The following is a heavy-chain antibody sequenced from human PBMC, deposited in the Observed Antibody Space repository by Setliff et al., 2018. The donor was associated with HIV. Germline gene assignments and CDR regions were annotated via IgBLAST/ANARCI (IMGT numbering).Heavy chain of an antibody. CDR3: ARAASGYDGYEYYFDY. CDR1: GGSISGNYY. J-gene: IGHJ4*02. Sequence: SETLSLTCTVSGGSISGNYYWSWIRQPAEKGLEWIGRMYPSGTTDYNPSLRSRVTISLDTSKNQFSLKLTSVTAAGTAVYYCARAASGYDGYEYYFDYWGQGTLVTVSS. V-gene: IGHV4-61*02. CDR2: MYPSGTT. D-gene: IGHD5-12*01.